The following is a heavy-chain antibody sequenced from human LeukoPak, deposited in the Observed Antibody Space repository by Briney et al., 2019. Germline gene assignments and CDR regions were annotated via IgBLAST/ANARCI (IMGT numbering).Heavy chain of an antibody. CDR3: VTSSGYSSTWGAFDI. J-gene: IGHJ3*02. CDR2: MHGYSGDT. V-gene: IGHV1-2*02. CDR1: GFACSTYY. D-gene: IGHD6-6*01. Sequence: GASVKVSCKTSGFACSTYYMHWVRQAPGQGLEWMGWMHGYSGDTNYAQKFQGAASMTRDTSTSTAYMELSGLKYDDTAVYYCVTSSGYSSTWGAFDIWGQGTKVTVSS.